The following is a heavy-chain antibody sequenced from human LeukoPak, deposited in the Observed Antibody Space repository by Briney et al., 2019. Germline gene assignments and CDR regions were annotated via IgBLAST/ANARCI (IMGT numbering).Heavy chain of an antibody. CDR2: ISYDGSNK. J-gene: IGHJ4*02. D-gene: IGHD3-10*01. V-gene: IGHV3-30*03. CDR1: GFTFSSYG. CDR3: ARTSMVRGTY. Sequence: PGGSLRLSCAASGFTFSSYGMHWVRQAPGKGLEWVAVISYDGSNKYYADSVKGRFTISRDNSKNTLYLQMNSLRAEDTAVYYCARTSMVRGTYWGQGTLVTVSS.